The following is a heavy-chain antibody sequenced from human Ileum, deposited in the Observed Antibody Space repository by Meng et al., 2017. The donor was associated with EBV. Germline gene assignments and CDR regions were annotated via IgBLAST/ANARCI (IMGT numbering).Heavy chain of an antibody. Sequence: EVHLVESGGGLVQPGGSLRLSCAASEFTFSSYWMHWVRQAPAKGLEWVSQINSDGSSIGYADSVKGRFTISRDNAKNTLYLQMNSLRAEDTAVYYCARGGKKYGLDYWGHGTLVTVSS. J-gene: IGHJ4*01. CDR3: ARGGKKYGLDY. CDR2: INSDGSSI. CDR1: EFTFSSYW. V-gene: IGHV3-74*01. D-gene: IGHD3-10*01.